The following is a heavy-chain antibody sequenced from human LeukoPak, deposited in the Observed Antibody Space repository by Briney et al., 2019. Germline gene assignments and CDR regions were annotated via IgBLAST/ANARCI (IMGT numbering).Heavy chain of an antibody. Sequence: SETLSLTCTVSGGSLSGHYWSWIRQPPGKRLEWTGYVSYTGRTKYNPSLQSRVTISIDTSKSQFSLKLTSVTSADTAVYSCARLLDNDISGDPDTFDVWGQGTTVIVSS. D-gene: IGHD3-22*01. V-gene: IGHV4-59*11. J-gene: IGHJ3*01. CDR2: VSYTGRT. CDR1: GGSLSGHY. CDR3: ARLLDNDISGDPDTFDV.